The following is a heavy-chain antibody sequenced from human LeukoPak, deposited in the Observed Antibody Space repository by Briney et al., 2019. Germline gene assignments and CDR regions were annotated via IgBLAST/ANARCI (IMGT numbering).Heavy chain of an antibody. D-gene: IGHD3-22*01. CDR3: ARSRFNYYDSSGYYGV. Sequence: PGGSLRLSCAASGFTVSSNYMSWVRQAPGKGLEWVSVIYSGGSTYYADSVKGRFTISRDNSKNTLYLQMNSLRAEDTAVYYCARSRFNYYDSSGYYGVWGQGTLVTVSS. V-gene: IGHV3-53*01. CDR1: GFTVSSNY. CDR2: IYSGGST. J-gene: IGHJ4*02.